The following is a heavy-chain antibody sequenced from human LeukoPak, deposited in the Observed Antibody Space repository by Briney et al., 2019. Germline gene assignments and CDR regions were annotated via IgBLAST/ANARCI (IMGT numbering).Heavy chain of an antibody. CDR3: AKKRTPVAGTNYFDY. V-gene: IGHV3-23*01. CDR1: GLTFSNYA. CDR2: NT. D-gene: IGHD6-19*01. Sequence: GGSLRLSCAASGLTFSNYAMSWVRQAPGKGLEWVSANTYYAESVKGRFTISRDNSKNTVYLQMTSVTAEDTARYYCAKKRTPVAGTNYFDYWGQGILVTVSS. J-gene: IGHJ4*02.